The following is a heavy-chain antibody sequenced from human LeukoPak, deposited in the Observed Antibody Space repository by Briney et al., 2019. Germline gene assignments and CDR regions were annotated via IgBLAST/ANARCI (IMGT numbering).Heavy chain of an antibody. CDR3: ALGRGDYDSSGYYDDAFDI. CDR2: ISAYNGNT. CDR1: GYTFTSYG. J-gene: IGHJ3*02. D-gene: IGHD3-22*01. V-gene: IGHV1-18*01. Sequence: ASVKVSCKASGYTFTSYGISWVRQAPGQGLEWMGWISAYNGNTNYAQKLQGRVTMTTDTSTSTAYMELRSLRSDDTAVYYCALGRGDYDSSGYYDDAFDIWGQGTMVTVSS.